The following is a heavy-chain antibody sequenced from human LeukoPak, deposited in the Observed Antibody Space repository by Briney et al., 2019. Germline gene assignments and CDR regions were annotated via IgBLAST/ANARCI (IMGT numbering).Heavy chain of an antibody. V-gene: IGHV3-30*18. J-gene: IGHJ3*02. CDR1: GFTFSSYG. CDR2: ISYDGSNK. Sequence: GGSLRLSCAASGFTFSSYGMHWVRQAPGKGLEWVAVISYDGSNKYYADSVKGRFTISRDNSKNTLYLQMNSLRAEDTAVYYCAKDLGYSYGDDAFDIWGQGTMVTVSS. D-gene: IGHD5-18*01. CDR3: AKDLGYSYGDDAFDI.